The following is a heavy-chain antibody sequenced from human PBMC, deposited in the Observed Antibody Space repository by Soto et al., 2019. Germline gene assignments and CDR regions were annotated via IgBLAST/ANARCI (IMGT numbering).Heavy chain of an antibody. V-gene: IGHV4-30-2*01. CDR3: ARGHDANND. CDR1: GGSISSGGYS. CDR2: IYHSGST. D-gene: IGHD2-8*01. Sequence: QVQLQESGSGLVKPSQTLSLTCAVSGGSISSGGYSWSWIRQPPGKGLEWIGYIYHSGSTNYNPSLKSRVTISMDTSKNQFSLKLNSVTAADTAVYYCARGHDANNDWGQGTLVTVSS. J-gene: IGHJ4*02.